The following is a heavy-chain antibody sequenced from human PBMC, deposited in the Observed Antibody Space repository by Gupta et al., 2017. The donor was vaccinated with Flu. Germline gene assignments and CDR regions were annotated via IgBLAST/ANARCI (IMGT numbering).Heavy chain of an antibody. CDR3: ARGAVVVPAAIYFRDAFDI. Sequence: QVQPVESGGRVGKPGRSLRLSCAASGFTFSSYGMHWVRQVPGKGLEWVAVIWYDGSNKYYADSVKGRFTISRDNSKNTLYLQMNSLRAEDTAVYYCARGAVVVPAAIYFRDAFDIWGQGTMVTVSS. D-gene: IGHD2-2*01. CDR2: IWYDGSNK. J-gene: IGHJ3*02. CDR1: GFTFSSYG. V-gene: IGHV3-33*01.